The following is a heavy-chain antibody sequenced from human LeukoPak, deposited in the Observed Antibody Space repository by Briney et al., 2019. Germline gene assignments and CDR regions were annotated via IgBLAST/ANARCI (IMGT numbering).Heavy chain of an antibody. CDR3: AREVCVNGVCQRYFDF. D-gene: IGHD2-8*01. Sequence: ASVKVSCKASGYTFTDFYIHWVRQAPGQGLEWMGWINPKTGGTNYGQRFKGRVTLTRDMSTSTAYMELSRVRSYDTAVYYCAREVCVNGVCQRYFDFWGQGTPVTVSS. V-gene: IGHV1-2*02. J-gene: IGHJ4*02. CDR1: GYTFTDFY. CDR2: INPKTGGT.